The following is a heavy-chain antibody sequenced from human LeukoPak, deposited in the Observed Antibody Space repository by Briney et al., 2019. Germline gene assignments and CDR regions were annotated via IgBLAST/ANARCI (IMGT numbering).Heavy chain of an antibody. Sequence: ASVKVSCNASGYTFNFYDIHWVRQATGQGLEWMGWLNPRSGNAVYLQKFQGRLTITRDTSTDTVYMDLSSLTAEDTAVYYCARGIPLGYCTYGVCYPPYYFDFWGQGTLVTASS. CDR1: GYTFNFYD. V-gene: IGHV1-8*03. J-gene: IGHJ4*02. CDR2: LNPRSGNA. CDR3: ARGIPLGYCTYGVCYPPYYFDF. D-gene: IGHD2-8*01.